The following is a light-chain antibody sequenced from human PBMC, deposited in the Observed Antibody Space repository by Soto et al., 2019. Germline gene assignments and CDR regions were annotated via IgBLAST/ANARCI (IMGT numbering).Light chain of an antibody. CDR2: AAF. J-gene: IGKJ2*01. Sequence: DIVLTQSPGTLSLSPGERATLSCRASRAIASNYLAWYQQKPGQAPRLLIYAAFTRATGIPDRFSGHGSDTXFNLTIXRLEXEDFAVYHCQQYGNSRGTFGQGTKLEI. CDR1: RAIASNY. V-gene: IGKV3-20*01. CDR3: QQYGNSRGT.